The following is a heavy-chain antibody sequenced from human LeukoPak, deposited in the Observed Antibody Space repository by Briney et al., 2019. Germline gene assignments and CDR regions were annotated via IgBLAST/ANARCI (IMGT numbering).Heavy chain of an antibody. J-gene: IGHJ4*02. D-gene: IGHD3-10*01. CDR1: GFTFDDYA. Sequence: GGSLRLSCAASGFTFDDYAMHWVRQAPGKGLEWVSGISWNSGSIGYADSVKGRFTISRDNAKNSLYLQMNSLRAEDTAFYYCARQGGYFGSGREYYFDYRGQGTLVTVSS. CDR2: ISWNSGSI. V-gene: IGHV3-9*01. CDR3: ARQGGYFGSGREYYFDY.